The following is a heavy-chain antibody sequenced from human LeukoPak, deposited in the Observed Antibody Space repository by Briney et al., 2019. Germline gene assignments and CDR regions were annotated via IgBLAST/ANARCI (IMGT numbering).Heavy chain of an antibody. CDR1: GFTFDDYA. Sequence: GGSLRLSCAASGFTFDDYAIHWVRQAPGKGLDWISLISYSGGGTYYADSVKGRFTISRDNSKNSVYLQMNSLRPEDTAFYYCVKEKYSSGWVFGSWGQGTLVTVSS. J-gene: IGHJ4*02. CDR3: VKEKYSSGWVFGS. V-gene: IGHV3-43D*03. CDR2: ISYSGGGT. D-gene: IGHD6-19*01.